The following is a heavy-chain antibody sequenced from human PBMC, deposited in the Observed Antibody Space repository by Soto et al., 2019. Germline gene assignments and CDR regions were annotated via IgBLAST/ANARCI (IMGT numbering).Heavy chain of an antibody. V-gene: IGHV1-69*13. CDR3: ARAYYDSSGYSRDWFDP. CDR1: GYTFSGFY. J-gene: IGHJ5*02. D-gene: IGHD3-22*01. CDR2: IIPIFGTA. Sequence: SVKVSCKASGYTFSGFYMHWVRQAPGQGLEWMGGIIPIFGTANYAQKFQGRVTITADESTSTAYVELSSLRSEDTAVYYCARAYYDSSGYSRDWFDPWGQGTLVTVSS.